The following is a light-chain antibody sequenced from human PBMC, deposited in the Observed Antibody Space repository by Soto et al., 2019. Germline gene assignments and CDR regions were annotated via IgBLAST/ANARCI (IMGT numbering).Light chain of an antibody. Sequence: DIQMTQSPSSLSASVGERVTISCRASQSINTYLNWFQQKPGKAPKLLIYAASTLPSGVPSRFSGSGSGTDCTLTISSLQREDFATYYCQQSFSGLGTFGPGTKVDMK. CDR3: QQSFSGLGT. CDR2: AAS. V-gene: IGKV1-39*01. J-gene: IGKJ3*01. CDR1: QSINTY.